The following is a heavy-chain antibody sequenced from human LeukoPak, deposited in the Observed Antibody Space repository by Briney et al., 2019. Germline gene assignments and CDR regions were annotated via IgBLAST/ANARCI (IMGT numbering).Heavy chain of an antibody. CDR3: ARHVKVGARGHYYYYMDV. CDR1: GYSFTSYW. V-gene: IGHV5-51*01. J-gene: IGHJ6*03. D-gene: IGHD1-26*01. Sequence: RGESLKISCKGSGYSFTSYWIGWVRQMPGKGLEWMGIIYPGDSDTRYSPSFQGQVTISADKSISTAYLQWSSLKASDTAMYYCARHVKVGARGHYYYYMDVWGKGTTVTVSS. CDR2: IYPGDSDT.